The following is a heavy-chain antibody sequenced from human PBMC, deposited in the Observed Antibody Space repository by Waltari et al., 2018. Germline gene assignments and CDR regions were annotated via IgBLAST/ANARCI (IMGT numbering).Heavy chain of an antibody. D-gene: IGHD4-17*01. CDR1: GFTFSGYG. V-gene: IGHV3-30*02. J-gene: IGHJ3*02. CDR3: ASIFAGTAVTTIQPIDI. CDR2: ITFDGTNK. Sequence: QVQLVESGGGVVQPGGSLRLSCAASGFTFSGYGLHSVRQAPGKGLEWVAFITFDGTNKYYADSVKGRFTISRDNPKNTMFLQMNSLRPDDTAIYYCASIFAGTAVTTIQPIDIWGQGTMVTVSS.